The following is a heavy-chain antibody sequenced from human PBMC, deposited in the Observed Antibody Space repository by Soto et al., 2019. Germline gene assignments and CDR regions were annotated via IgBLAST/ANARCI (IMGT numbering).Heavy chain of an antibody. CDR2: RYNTERT. Sequence: SDTLSLTCTVSGGSISGYYWSWIRQPPGEGLEWIGYRYNTERTVYNPYLKGRVKISVETTKEQYSLKQNSVTAADTAEYYCARDLWGYCGTDCYPLDVWGQGTTVT. V-gene: IGHV4-59*01. J-gene: IGHJ6*02. D-gene: IGHD2-21*02. CDR1: GGSISGYY. CDR3: ARDLWGYCGTDCYPLDV.